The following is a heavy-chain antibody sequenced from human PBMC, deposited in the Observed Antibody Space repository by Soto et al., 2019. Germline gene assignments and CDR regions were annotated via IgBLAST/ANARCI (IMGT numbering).Heavy chain of an antibody. Sequence: ASVKVSCKASGGTFSSYAISWVRQAPGQGLEWMGGIIPIFGTANYAQKFQGRVTITADESTSTAYMELSSLRSEDTAVYYCAREIEMATIWDYYYGMDVWGQGTTVTVSS. J-gene: IGHJ6*02. CDR3: AREIEMATIWDYYYGMDV. CDR1: GGTFSSYA. CDR2: IIPIFGTA. D-gene: IGHD5-12*01. V-gene: IGHV1-69*13.